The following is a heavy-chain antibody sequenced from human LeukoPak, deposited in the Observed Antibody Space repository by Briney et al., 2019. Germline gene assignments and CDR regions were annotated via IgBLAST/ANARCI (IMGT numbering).Heavy chain of an antibody. CDR3: ARGGRWELPRPYAFDI. Sequence: ASVKVSCKASGYTFTSYGISWVRQAPGQGLEWMGWISAYNGHTNYAQKLQGRVTMTTDTSTSTAYMELRSLRSDDTAVYFCARGGRWELPRPYAFDIWGQGTMVTVSS. D-gene: IGHD1-26*01. CDR1: GYTFTSYG. V-gene: IGHV1-18*01. CDR2: ISAYNGHT. J-gene: IGHJ3*02.